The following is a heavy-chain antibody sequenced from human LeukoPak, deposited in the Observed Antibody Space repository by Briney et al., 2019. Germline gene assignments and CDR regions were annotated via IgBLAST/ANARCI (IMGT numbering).Heavy chain of an antibody. V-gene: IGHV5-51*01. CDR1: GYSFTSYW. CDR2: IYPGDSDT. CDR3: ARQSGYDLGRIWYYGMDV. Sequence: GESLKISCKGSGYSFTSYWIGWVRQMPGKGLEWIGIIYPGDSDTRYSPSFQGQVTISADKSISTAYLQWSSLKASDTAMYYCARQSGYDLGRIWYYGMDVWGQGTTVTVSS. D-gene: IGHD5-12*01. J-gene: IGHJ6*02.